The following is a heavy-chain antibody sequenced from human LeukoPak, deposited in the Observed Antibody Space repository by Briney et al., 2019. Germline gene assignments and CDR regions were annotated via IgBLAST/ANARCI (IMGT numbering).Heavy chain of an antibody. D-gene: IGHD3-9*01. CDR1: GYSFTSYW. V-gene: IGHV5-51*01. Sequence: GESLKISCKGSGYSFTSYWIGWVRQMPGKGLEWMGIIYPGDSDTRYSPSFQSQVTISADKSISTAYLQWSSLKASDTAMYYCARRPLPVLRYFDWSDDAFDIWGQGTMVTVSS. CDR3: ARRPLPVLRYFDWSDDAFDI. J-gene: IGHJ3*02. CDR2: IYPGDSDT.